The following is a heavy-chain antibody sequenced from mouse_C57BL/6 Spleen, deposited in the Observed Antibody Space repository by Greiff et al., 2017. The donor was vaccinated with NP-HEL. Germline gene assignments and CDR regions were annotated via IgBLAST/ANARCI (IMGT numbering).Heavy chain of an antibody. CDR2: IDPSDSET. D-gene: IGHD1-1*01. Sequence: VQLQQPGAELVRPGSSVKLSCKASGYTFTSYWMHWVKQRPIQGLEWIGNIDPSDSETHYNQKFKDKATLTVDKSSSTAYMQLSSLTSEDSAVYYCAIYGSSLYYAMDYWGQGTSVTVSS. CDR1: GYTFTSYW. J-gene: IGHJ4*01. V-gene: IGHV1-52*01. CDR3: AIYGSSLYYAMDY.